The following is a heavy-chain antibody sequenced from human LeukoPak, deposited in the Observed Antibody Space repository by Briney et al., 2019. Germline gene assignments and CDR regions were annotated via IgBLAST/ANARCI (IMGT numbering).Heavy chain of an antibody. CDR1: GGSISSYY. CDR3: ARSPSPGPSHYYYYMDV. J-gene: IGHJ6*03. CDR2: IYYSGSA. V-gene: IGHV4-59*01. D-gene: IGHD3-10*01. Sequence: SETLSLTCTVSGGSISSYYWTWIRQPPGKGLEYIGYIYYSGSANYNPSPKSRVTISVDTSKNQFSLKLSSVTAADTAVYYCARSPSPGPSHYYYYMDVWGKGTTVTVSS.